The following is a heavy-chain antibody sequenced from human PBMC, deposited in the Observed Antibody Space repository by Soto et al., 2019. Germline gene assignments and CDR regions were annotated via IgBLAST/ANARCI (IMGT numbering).Heavy chain of an antibody. CDR1: GGSISSSNW. CDR2: IYHSGST. D-gene: IGHD5-18*01. V-gene: IGHV4-4*02. J-gene: IGHJ4*02. CDR3: ASRDAAMDLEPFGH. Sequence: QVQLQESGPGLVKPSGTLSLTCAVSGGSISSSNWWSWVRQPPGKGLEWIGEIYHSGSTNYHPSPKNPDTLIVDKSKNPFSLEVGSVAGADTAVYYCASRDAAMDLEPFGHWGQGTLVTVSS.